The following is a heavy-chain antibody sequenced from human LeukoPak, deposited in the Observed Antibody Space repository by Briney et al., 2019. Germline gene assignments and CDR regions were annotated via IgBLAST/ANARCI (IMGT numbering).Heavy chain of an antibody. Sequence: SETLSLTCSVSGGSMSSYYWSWIRQPPGKGLEWIGYMYYGGSTNYNPSLKSRVTISLDTSKNQFTLKLSSVTAADTAVYYCARDTGNRGFDYWGQGTLVTVSS. V-gene: IGHV4-59*01. D-gene: IGHD2/OR15-2a*01. CDR3: ARDTGNRGFDY. J-gene: IGHJ4*02. CDR1: GGSMSSYY. CDR2: MYYGGST.